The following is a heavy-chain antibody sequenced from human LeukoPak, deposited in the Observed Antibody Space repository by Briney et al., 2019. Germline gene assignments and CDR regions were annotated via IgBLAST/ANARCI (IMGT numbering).Heavy chain of an antibody. V-gene: IGHV3-9*01. CDR2: ITWNSDTV. D-gene: IGHD1-26*01. CDR3: AKESGSYHFYYFDY. J-gene: IGHJ4*02. CDR1: GFTFDDHA. Sequence: LRLSCGASGFTFDDHAMHWVRQAPGKGLEWVSGITWNSDTVAYADSVKGRFTIARDNARNSLYLQMNSLRAEDTAVYYCAKESGSYHFYYFDYWGQGTLVTVPS.